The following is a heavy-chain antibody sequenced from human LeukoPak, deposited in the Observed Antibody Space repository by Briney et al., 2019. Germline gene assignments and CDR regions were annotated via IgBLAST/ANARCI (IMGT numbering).Heavy chain of an antibody. D-gene: IGHD6-6*01. J-gene: IGHJ4*02. CDR2: IYYSGST. CDR3: ARGQLVSRAMDY. V-gene: IGHV4-59*01. CDR1: GGSISSYY. Sequence: SETPSLTCTVSGGSISSYYWSWIRQPPGKGLEWIGYIYYSGSTNYNPSLKSRVTISVDTSKNQFSLKLSSVTAADTAVYYCARGQLVSRAMDYWGQGTLVTVSS.